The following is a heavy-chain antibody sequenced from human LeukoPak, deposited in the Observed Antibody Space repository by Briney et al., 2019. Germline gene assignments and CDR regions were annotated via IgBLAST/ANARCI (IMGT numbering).Heavy chain of an antibody. CDR2: ISSSSSYI. CDR1: GFTFSSYS. D-gene: IGHD2-2*01. V-gene: IGHV3-21*01. J-gene: IGHJ5*02. CDR3: ARDMRSFKGYCSSTSCWGFFDP. Sequence: PGGSLRLSCAASGFTFSSYSMNWVRQAPGKGLEWVSSISSSSSYIYYADSVKGRFTISRDNAKNSLYLQMNSLRAEDTAVYYCARDMRSFKGYCSSTSCWGFFDPWGQGTLVTVS.